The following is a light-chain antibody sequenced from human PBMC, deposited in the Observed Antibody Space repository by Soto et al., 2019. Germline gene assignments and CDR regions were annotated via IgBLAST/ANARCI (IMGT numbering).Light chain of an antibody. Sequence: QSALTQPASVSGSPGQSITISCAGTSSDIGAYNYVSWYQQHPGKAPKLIIYEVSNRPSGVSNRFSGSKSGNTASLTISGLQPEDEADYYCNSYTSSVTLAFGGGTKLTVL. V-gene: IGLV2-14*01. CDR1: SSDIGAYNY. CDR3: NSYTSSVTLA. J-gene: IGLJ2*01. CDR2: EVS.